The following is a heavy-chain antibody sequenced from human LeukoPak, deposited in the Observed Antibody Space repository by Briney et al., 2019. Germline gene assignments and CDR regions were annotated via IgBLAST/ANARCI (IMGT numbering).Heavy chain of an antibody. CDR3: ASSGIVATISFDY. D-gene: IGHD5-12*01. V-gene: IGHV3-30*19. J-gene: IGHJ4*02. Sequence: GGSLRLSCAASGFPFSSYGIHWVRQAPGKGLEWVAVISYDGSNKYYADSVKGRFTISRDNSKNTLYLQMNSLRAEDTAVYYCASSGIVATISFDYWGQGTLVTVSS. CDR1: GFPFSSYG. CDR2: ISYDGSNK.